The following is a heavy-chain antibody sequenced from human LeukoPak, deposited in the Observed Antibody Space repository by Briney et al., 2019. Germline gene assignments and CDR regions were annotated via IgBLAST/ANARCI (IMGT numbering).Heavy chain of an antibody. CDR2: INPSGGST. CDR3: ARYCGGDCSAPSLDY. V-gene: IGHV1-46*01. J-gene: IGHJ4*02. D-gene: IGHD2-21*02. Sequence: ASVKVSCKASGYTFTSCYMHWVRQAPGQGLEWMGIINPSGGSTSYAQKFQGRVTMTRDTSTSTVYMELSSLRSEDTAVYYCARYCGGDCSAPSLDYWGQGTLVTVSS. CDR1: GYTFTSCY.